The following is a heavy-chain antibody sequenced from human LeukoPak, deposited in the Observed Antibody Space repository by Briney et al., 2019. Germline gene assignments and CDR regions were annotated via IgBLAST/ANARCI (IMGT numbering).Heavy chain of an antibody. CDR3: AKDLTSAWSFDY. CDR2: IWYDGSDK. CDR1: GLTFSSNV. Sequence: TGGSLRLSCATSGLTFSSNVMHWVRQAPGKGLEWVSFIWYDGSDKYYADSVKGRFTISRDNSKNTLYLQMNSLRPEDTAVYYCAKDLTSAWSFDYWGQGTLVTVSS. J-gene: IGHJ4*02. D-gene: IGHD6-19*01. V-gene: IGHV3-30*02.